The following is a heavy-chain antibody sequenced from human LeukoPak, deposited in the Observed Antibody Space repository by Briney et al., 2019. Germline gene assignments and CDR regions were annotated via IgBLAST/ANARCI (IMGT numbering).Heavy chain of an antibody. D-gene: IGHD3-10*01. CDR2: ISTDGSDT. J-gene: IGHJ5*02. CDR3: ASMGKPSGGP. V-gene: IGHV3-74*03. CDR1: GFTFSVYW. Sequence: PGGSLRLSCATSGFTFSVYWMHWVRQAPGKGLEWVSRISTDGSDTTYADSVKGRFTISRDNAKKTLYLQMNSLRAEDTAVYHCASMGKPSGGPWGQGTPVTVSS.